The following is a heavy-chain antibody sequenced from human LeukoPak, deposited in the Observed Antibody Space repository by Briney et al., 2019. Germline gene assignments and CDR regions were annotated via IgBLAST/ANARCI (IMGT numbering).Heavy chain of an antibody. CDR2: SSSSGSTI. D-gene: IGHD3/OR15-3a*01. CDR3: ARRRDFIDY. V-gene: IGHV3-11*01. CDR1: GFTLSDYY. Sequence: RGSLRLSCAASGFTLSDYYMSWIRQAPGKGLEWVSYSSSSGSTIYYAASVKGRFAISRDNAKNSLYLQMNSLRAEDTAVYYCARRRDFIDYWGQGTLVTVSS. J-gene: IGHJ4*02.